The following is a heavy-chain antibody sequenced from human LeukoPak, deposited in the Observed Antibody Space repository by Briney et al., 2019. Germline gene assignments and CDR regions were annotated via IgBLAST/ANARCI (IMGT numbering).Heavy chain of an antibody. D-gene: IGHD5-18*01. CDR3: AKDLSYGWDY. CDR1: GFTFSSYA. Sequence: PGRSLRLSCAASGFTFSSYAMHWVRQAPGKGLEWVAVISYDGSNKYYADSVKGRFTISRDNSKNTLYLQMNSLRAEDTAVYYCAKDLSYGWDYWGQGTLVTVSS. CDR2: ISYDGSNK. V-gene: IGHV3-30-3*01. J-gene: IGHJ4*02.